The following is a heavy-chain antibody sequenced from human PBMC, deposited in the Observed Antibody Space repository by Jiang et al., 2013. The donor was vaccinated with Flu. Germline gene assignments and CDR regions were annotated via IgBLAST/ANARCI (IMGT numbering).Heavy chain of an antibody. V-gene: IGHV4-31*03. D-gene: IGHD3-3*01. CDR2: IYYSGST. CDR3: ARWLVFGVVIRYYYMDV. CDR1: GGSISSGGYY. J-gene: IGHJ6*03. Sequence: GSGLVKPSQTLSLTCTVSGGSISSGGYYWSWIRQHPGKGLEWIGYIYYSGSTYYNPSLKSRVTISVDTSKNQFSLKLSSVTAADTAVYYCARWLVFGVVIRYYYMDVWGKGDHGHRLL.